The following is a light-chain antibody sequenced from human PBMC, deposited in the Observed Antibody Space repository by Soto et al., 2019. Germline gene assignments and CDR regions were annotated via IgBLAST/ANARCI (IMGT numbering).Light chain of an antibody. Sequence: DIQFTHPPSPRSPPVGAKATLTAGASQSISRYLNWYQQSPGKAPKLLIYAASSLQSGVPSRSSGSGSGTDFTLTISSLQPEDFATYYCQQNYRTPWTFGQGTKVDI. CDR2: AAS. V-gene: IGKV1-39*01. CDR3: QQNYRTPWT. J-gene: IGKJ1*01. CDR1: QSISRY.